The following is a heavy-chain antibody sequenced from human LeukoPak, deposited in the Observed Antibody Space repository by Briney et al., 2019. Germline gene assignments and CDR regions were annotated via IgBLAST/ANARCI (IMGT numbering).Heavy chain of an antibody. CDR1: GGTFSSYA. CDR3: ARELIVGAVDY. Sequence: GASVKVSCKASGGTFSSYAISWVRQAPGQGLGWMGRIIPIFGTANYAQKFQGRVTITTDESTSTAYMELSSLRSEDTAVYYCARELIVGAVDYWGQGTLVTVSS. CDR2: IIPIFGTA. D-gene: IGHD1-26*01. V-gene: IGHV1-69*05. J-gene: IGHJ4*02.